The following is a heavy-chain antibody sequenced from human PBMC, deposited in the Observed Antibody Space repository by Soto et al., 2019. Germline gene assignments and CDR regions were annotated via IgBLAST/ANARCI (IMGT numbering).Heavy chain of an antibody. Sequence: QVQLVQSGAEVKKPGSSVKVSCKASGGTFSSYAISWVRQAPGQGLEWMGGIIPIFGTAHYAQKFQGRVTITADEYTSTAYMELSRLRSENTAVYYCASSTIVAILDYYYYYGMDVWGQGTTVTVSS. CDR3: ASSTIVAILDYYYYYGMDV. CDR2: IIPIFGTA. CDR1: GGTFSSYA. V-gene: IGHV1-69*01. J-gene: IGHJ6*02. D-gene: IGHD2-15*01.